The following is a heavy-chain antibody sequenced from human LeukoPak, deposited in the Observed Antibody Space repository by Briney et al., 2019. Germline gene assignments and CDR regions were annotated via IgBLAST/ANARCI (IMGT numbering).Heavy chain of an antibody. CDR3: AKDPDPDDSSGYFDY. CDR1: GFTFDDYA. CDR2: ISWNSGSI. V-gene: IGHV3-9*01. D-gene: IGHD3-22*01. Sequence: GRSLRLSCAASGFTFDDYAMHWVRQAPGKGLEWVSGISWNSGSIGYADSVKGRFTISGDNAKNSLYLQMNSLRAEDTALYYCAKDPDPDDSSGYFDYWGQGTLVTVSS. J-gene: IGHJ4*02.